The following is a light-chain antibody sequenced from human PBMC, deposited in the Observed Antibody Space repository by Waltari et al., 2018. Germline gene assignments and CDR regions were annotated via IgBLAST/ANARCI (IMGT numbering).Light chain of an antibody. CDR3: QQYYTTPYT. CDR2: WAS. J-gene: IGKJ2*01. CDR1: QSVLHSSNNKNY. V-gene: IGKV4-1*01. Sequence: DIVMTQSPDSLAVSLGERATVNRKSSQSVLHSSNNKNYLAWYQQKPGQPPKLLIYWASTRESGVPDRFSGGGSGTDFTLTISSLQAEDVAVYYCQQYYTTPYTFGQGTKLELK.